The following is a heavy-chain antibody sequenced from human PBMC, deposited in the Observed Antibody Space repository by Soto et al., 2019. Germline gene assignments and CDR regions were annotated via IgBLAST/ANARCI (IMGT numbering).Heavy chain of an antibody. CDR2: ISASNGNR. Sequence: QVQLVQSGAEVKKPGASVKVSCKASGYDFSSYGISWVRQAPGQGLEWMGWISASNGNRDYAQQFQGRVTMTSDTSRTTAYMELRSLRYDDTAVYYCVRGPQRNDYWGQGTLVNVSS. V-gene: IGHV1-18*04. J-gene: IGHJ4*02. CDR1: GYDFSSYG. D-gene: IGHD2-2*01. CDR3: VRGPQRNDY.